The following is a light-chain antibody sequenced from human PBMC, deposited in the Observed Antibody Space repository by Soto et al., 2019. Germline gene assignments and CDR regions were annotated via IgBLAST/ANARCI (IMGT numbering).Light chain of an antibody. CDR2: DAS. CDR1: QSVRIF. J-gene: IGKJ4*01. Sequence: EVVLTQSPAILSLSPGERATLSCRASQSVRIFLAWYQQTPGQAPRLLIYDASSRAPDIPARFSASGSGTDFTLTISSLEPEVFAVYYCQQHDIWPLTFGGGTRGELK. V-gene: IGKV3-11*01. CDR3: QQHDIWPLT.